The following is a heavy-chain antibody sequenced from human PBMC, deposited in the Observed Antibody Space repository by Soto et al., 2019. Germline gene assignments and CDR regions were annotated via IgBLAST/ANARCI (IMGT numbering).Heavy chain of an antibody. J-gene: IGHJ4*02. CDR2: IYSGGST. CDR3: ARARVWLASFDY. Sequence: GSLRLSCAASGFTVSSNYMSWVRQAPGKGLEWVSVIYSGGSTYYADSVKGRFTISRDNSKNTLYLQMNSLRAEDTAVYYCARARVWLASFDYWGQGTLVTSP. CDR1: GFTVSSNY. V-gene: IGHV3-66*01. D-gene: IGHD5-18*01.